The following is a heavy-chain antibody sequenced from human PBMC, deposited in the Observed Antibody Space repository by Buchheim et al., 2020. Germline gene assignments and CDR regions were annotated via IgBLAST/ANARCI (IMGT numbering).Heavy chain of an antibody. CDR3: ARVREFRRYQLLILYYYYGMDV. CDR1: GGSFSGYY. D-gene: IGHD2-2*01. V-gene: IGHV4-34*01. Sequence: QVQLQQWGAGLLKPSETLSLTCAVYGGSFSGYYWSWIRQPPGKGLEWVGEINHSGSTNYNPSLTSRVTISVDTSKNQFSLKLSSVTAADTAVYYCARVREFRRYQLLILYYYYGMDVWGQGTT. CDR2: INHSGST. J-gene: IGHJ6*02.